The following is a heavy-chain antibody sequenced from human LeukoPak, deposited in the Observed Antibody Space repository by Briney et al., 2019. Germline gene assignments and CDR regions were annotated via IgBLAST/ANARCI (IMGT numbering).Heavy chain of an antibody. V-gene: IGHV3-11*01. J-gene: IGHJ4*02. CDR1: GFRFDDYC. D-gene: IGHD3-10*01. Sequence: GGSLRHFCAASGFRFDDYCLSWMRQAPGKGLEWISFISASGGMMDHADSVKGRFTISRDNAKNSVYLEMNNLRAEDTAVYHCARHMLFSPCDYWGQGTLVTVSS. CDR3: ARHMLFSPCDY. CDR2: ISASGGMM.